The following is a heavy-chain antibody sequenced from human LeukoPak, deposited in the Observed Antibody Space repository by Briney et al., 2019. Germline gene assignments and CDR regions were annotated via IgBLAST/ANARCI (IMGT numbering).Heavy chain of an antibody. CDR3: ARGLPTRTGSTSWYYYYYYMDV. D-gene: IGHD2-2*01. J-gene: IGHJ6*03. CDR2: ISAYNGNT. V-gene: IGHV1-18*01. Sequence: ASVKVSCKASGYTFTSYGISWVRQAPGQGLKWMGWISAYNGNTNYAQKLQGRVTMTTDTSTSTAYMELRSLRSDDTAVYYCARGLPTRTGSTSWYYYYYYMDVWGKGTTVTVSS. CDR1: GYTFTSYG.